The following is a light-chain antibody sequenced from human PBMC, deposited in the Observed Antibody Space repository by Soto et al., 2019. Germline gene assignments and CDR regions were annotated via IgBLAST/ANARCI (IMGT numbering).Light chain of an antibody. CDR1: QGLSSY. Sequence: AIRMTQSPSSFSASTGDRFTITCRASQGLSSYLAWYQQKPGQAPKLLIYAASTLQSGVPSRFSGSGSGTDFNLTISSLQSEDFATYFCQQYYSYPSFGPGTKVDIK. J-gene: IGKJ3*01. V-gene: IGKV1-8*01. CDR2: AAS. CDR3: QQYYSYPS.